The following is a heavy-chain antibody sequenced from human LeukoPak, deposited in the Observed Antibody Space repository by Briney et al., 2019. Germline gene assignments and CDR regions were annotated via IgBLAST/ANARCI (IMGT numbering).Heavy chain of an antibody. Sequence: SGTLSLTCAASGGSISSGNWWSWIRQTPGKGLEWIGEIYHSGNTVYNPPLKSRVTVSVDNSKNQFSLRLTSVTAADTAVYYCARNGDSSSVVDWGQGTLVTVSS. D-gene: IGHD4-17*01. CDR3: ARNGDSSSVVD. CDR2: IYHSGNT. CDR1: GGSISSGNW. V-gene: IGHV4-4*02. J-gene: IGHJ4*02.